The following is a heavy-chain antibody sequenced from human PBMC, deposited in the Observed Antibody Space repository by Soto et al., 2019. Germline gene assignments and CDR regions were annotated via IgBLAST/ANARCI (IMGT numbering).Heavy chain of an antibody. CDR2: IGSGGSPT. Sequence: GGSLRLSCAASEFTFSTYAMSWVRQAPGKGLEWVSSIGSGGSPTYYADSVKGRFTISRDNSKNALYLQMNSLRAEDTAVYYCAKGALSTYFDWGQGTLVTVSS. D-gene: IGHD3-9*01. J-gene: IGHJ4*02. CDR1: EFTFSTYA. CDR3: AKGALSTYFD. V-gene: IGHV3-23*01.